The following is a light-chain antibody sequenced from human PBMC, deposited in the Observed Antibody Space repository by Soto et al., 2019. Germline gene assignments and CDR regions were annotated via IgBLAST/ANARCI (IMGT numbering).Light chain of an antibody. CDR3: QQFYSAPFT. J-gene: IGKJ2*01. Sequence: EILLTQSPDILSLSPGQRVTLSCRASQSAGASSLAWYQQKPDRAPRLLIYDTSRRATGTPDRFSGSGSGTDFTLTISRLEPEDFAVYYCQQFYSAPFTFGQGTKLEIK. CDR2: DTS. V-gene: IGKV3-20*01. CDR1: QSAGASS.